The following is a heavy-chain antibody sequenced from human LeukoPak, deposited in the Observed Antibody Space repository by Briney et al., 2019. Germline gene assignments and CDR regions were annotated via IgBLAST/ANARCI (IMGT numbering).Heavy chain of an antibody. D-gene: IGHD3-10*01. V-gene: IGHV3-30*03. CDR3: ARDSITMVRGVIITFGFDY. CDR2: ISYDGSNK. Sequence: GGTLRLSCAASGFTFSSYGMSWVRQAPGKGLEWVAVISYDGSNKYYADSVKGRFTISRDNSKNTLYLQMNSLRAEDAAVYYCARDSITMVRGVIITFGFDYWGQGTLVTVSS. J-gene: IGHJ4*02. CDR1: GFTFSSYG.